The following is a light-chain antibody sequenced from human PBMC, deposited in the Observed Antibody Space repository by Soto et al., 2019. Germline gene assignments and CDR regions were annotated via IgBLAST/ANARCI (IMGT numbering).Light chain of an antibody. CDR3: SLYAGTNSVV. V-gene: IGLV2-8*01. CDR1: NSDIGAYKF. J-gene: IGLJ2*01. Sequence: QSALTQPPSASGSPGQSVAISCTGTNSDIGAYKFVSWYQQHPGKAPKLIIYEVSIRPSWVPDRFSGSKSGNTASLTVSGLLAEDEADYYCSLYAGTNSVVFGGGTKLTVL. CDR2: EVS.